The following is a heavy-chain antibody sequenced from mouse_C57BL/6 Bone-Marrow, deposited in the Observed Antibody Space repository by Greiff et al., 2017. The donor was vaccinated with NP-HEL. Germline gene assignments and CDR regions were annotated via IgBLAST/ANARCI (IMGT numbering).Heavy chain of an antibody. CDR2: IYPRDGST. Sequence: QVQPQQSDAELVKPGASVKISCKVSGYTFTDHTIHWMKQRPEQGLEWIGYIYPRDGSTKYNEKFKGKATLTADKSSSTAYMQLNSLTSEDSAVYFCASSYYYGSSYDAMDYWGQGTSVTVSS. V-gene: IGHV1-78*01. CDR3: ASSYYYGSSYDAMDY. J-gene: IGHJ4*01. CDR1: GYTFTDHT. D-gene: IGHD1-1*01.